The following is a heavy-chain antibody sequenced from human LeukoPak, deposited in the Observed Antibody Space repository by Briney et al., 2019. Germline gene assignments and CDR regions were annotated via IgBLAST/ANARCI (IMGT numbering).Heavy chain of an antibody. D-gene: IGHD5-12*01. J-gene: IGHJ2*01. CDR1: GGSFSGYY. CDR3: ARSRVRPRGYSGYENRWDFDL. CDR2: INHSGST. V-gene: IGHV4-34*01. Sequence: SETLSLTCAVYGGSFSGYYWSWIRQPPGKGLEWIGEINHSGSTNYNPSLKSRVTISVDTSKNQFSLKLSSVTAADTAVYYCARSRVRPRGYSGYENRWDFDLWGRGTLVTVSS.